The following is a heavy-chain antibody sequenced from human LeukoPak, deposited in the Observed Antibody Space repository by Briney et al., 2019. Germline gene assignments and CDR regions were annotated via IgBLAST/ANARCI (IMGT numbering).Heavy chain of an antibody. CDR3: ARRGPILRFLEWSHTGWFDP. Sequence: SETLSLTCAVYGGSFSGYYWSWIRQPPGKGLEWIGEINHSGSTNYNPSHKSRVTISVDTSKTQFSLKQSSVTAANTAVYYCARRGPILRFLEWSHTGWFDPWGQGTLVTVSS. CDR2: INHSGST. V-gene: IGHV4-34*01. CDR1: GGSFSGYY. J-gene: IGHJ5*02. D-gene: IGHD3-3*01.